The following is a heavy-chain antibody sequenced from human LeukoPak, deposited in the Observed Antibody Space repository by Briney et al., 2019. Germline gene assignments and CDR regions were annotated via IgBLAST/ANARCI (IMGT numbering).Heavy chain of an antibody. CDR3: TKGNTITPDY. V-gene: IGHV3-23*01. D-gene: IGHD1-14*01. Sequence: GGSLTPSCAASGLTFSNYPMNCVRQAPGNGLEWVSSITSDGSRTYNADSGKGRFTISRDNSKNTLYLQMNGLRADDTAVYYCTKGNTITPDYWGQGTLVTVSS. J-gene: IGHJ4*02. CDR2: ITSDGSRT. CDR1: GLTFSNYP.